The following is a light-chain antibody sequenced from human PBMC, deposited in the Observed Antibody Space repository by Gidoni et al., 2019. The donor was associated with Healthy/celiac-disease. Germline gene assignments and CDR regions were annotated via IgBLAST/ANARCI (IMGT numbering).Light chain of an antibody. CDR1: QSVSSY. J-gene: IGKJ2*01. V-gene: IGKV3-11*01. CDR2: DAS. CDR3: QQRSNWPPMYT. Sequence: EIVLTQSPATPSLSPGERATLSCRASQSVSSYLAWYQQKPGQAPRLLIYDASNRATGIPARFSGSGSGTDFTLTISSLEPEDFAVYYCQQRSNWPPMYTFXXXTKLEIK.